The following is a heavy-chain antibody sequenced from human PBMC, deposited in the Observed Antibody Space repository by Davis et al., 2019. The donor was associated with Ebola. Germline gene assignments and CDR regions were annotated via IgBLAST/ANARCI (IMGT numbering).Heavy chain of an antibody. Sequence: GESLKISCAASGFTFSRYAMNWVRQAPGKGLEWVSSISSSSSYIYYADSVKGRFTISRDNAKNTLYLQMSSLRAEDTAVYYCVKGSSWSLFDYWGQGTLVTVSS. CDR2: ISSSSSYI. CDR1: GFTFSRYA. CDR3: VKGSSWSLFDY. J-gene: IGHJ4*02. V-gene: IGHV3-21*01. D-gene: IGHD6-13*01.